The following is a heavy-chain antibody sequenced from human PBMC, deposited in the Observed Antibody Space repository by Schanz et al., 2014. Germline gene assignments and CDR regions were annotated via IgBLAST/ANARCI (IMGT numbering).Heavy chain of an antibody. Sequence: EVQLVTSGGDLVQPGGSLRLSCAASGFTFNTSWFHWVRQPPGKGLLWVSRVSRDGSETTYVDSVKGRFTISRDNSKNTLYLQMDTLRVEDTAMFYCARDMTIAPAWGQGTLVTVSS. CDR3: ARDMTIAPA. CDR1: GFTFNTSW. D-gene: IGHD6-13*01. V-gene: IGHV3-74*01. CDR2: VSRDGSET. J-gene: IGHJ5*02.